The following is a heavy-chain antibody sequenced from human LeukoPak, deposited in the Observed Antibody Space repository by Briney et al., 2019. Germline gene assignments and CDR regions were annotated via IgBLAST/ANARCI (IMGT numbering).Heavy chain of an antibody. D-gene: IGHD2-21*01. J-gene: IGHJ2*01. V-gene: IGHV3-23*01. CDR2: ISVSGDGT. Sequence: GCSLRLSCVASGFVLSANDMSWVRQAPGKALQGVSAISVSGDGTTYDHYLKGRFTIYRDNSKNTLYLQMNSLGVEDTAVYYCAKAIGQWSFDLWGRGALVIVSS. CDR3: AKAIGQWSFDL. CDR1: GFVLSAND.